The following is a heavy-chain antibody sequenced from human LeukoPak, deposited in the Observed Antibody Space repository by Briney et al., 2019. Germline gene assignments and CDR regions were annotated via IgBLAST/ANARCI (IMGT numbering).Heavy chain of an antibody. Sequence: GASVTVSCTASGYTFTSYYMHWVRQAPGQGLEWMGIINPSGGSTSYAQKFQGRVTMTRDTSTSTVYMELSSLRSEDTAVYYCARGVRSCNSSGYNWFDPWGQGTLVTVSS. CDR2: INPSGGST. J-gene: IGHJ5*02. CDR3: ARGVRSCNSSGYNWFDP. D-gene: IGHD3-22*01. V-gene: IGHV1-46*01. CDR1: GYTFTSYY.